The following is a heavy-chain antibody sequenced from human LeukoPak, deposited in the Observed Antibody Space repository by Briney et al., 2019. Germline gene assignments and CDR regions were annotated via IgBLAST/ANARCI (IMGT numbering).Heavy chain of an antibody. CDR2: INHSGST. D-gene: IGHD4-4*01. V-gene: IGHV4-34*01. J-gene: IGHJ5*02. CDR1: GGSFSGYY. Sequence: PSETLSLTCAVYGGSFSGYYWSWIRQPPGKGLEWIGEINHSGSTNYNPSLKSRVTISVDTSKNQFSLKLSSVTAADTAVYYCARGIGTVTTWAAERSGARYNWFDPWGQGTLVTVSS. CDR3: ARGIGTVTTWAAERSGARYNWFDP.